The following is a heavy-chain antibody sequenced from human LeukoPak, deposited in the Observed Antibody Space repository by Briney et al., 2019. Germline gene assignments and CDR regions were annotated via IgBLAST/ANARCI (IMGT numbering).Heavy chain of an antibody. Sequence: SGGSLRLSCAASGFTFSSYAMSWVRQAPGKGLEWVSTISGSVGNTYYADSVRGRFTISRDNSKNTLYLQMSSLRAEDTAVYYCAKHFYDSSGRLDFWGQGTLVTVSS. CDR2: ISGSVGNT. J-gene: IGHJ4*02. CDR3: AKHFYDSSGRLDF. V-gene: IGHV3-23*01. D-gene: IGHD3-22*01. CDR1: GFTFSSYA.